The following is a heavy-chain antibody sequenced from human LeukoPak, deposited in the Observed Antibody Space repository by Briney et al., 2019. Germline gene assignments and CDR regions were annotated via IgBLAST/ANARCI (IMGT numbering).Heavy chain of an antibody. CDR1: GFTFPNSA. V-gene: IGHV3-23*01. CDR3: AKLSQLLCDY. D-gene: IGHD2-2*01. CDR2: ITAGGGST. J-gene: IGHJ4*02. Sequence: GGSLRLSCAASGFTFPNSAMIWVRQAPGKGREGVSAITAGGGSTLYADSVKGRFTISRDNSKNTLYPKMNSLRAEDTDVYYCAKLSQLLCDYWGQGTLVTVSS.